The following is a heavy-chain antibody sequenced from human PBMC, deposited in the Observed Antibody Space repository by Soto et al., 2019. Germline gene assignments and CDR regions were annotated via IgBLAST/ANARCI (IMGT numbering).Heavy chain of an antibody. J-gene: IGHJ6*02. Sequence: SVKVSCKASGCTFSRYAISWVRQAPGQGLEWMGGIIPIFGTANYAQKFQGRVTITADESTSTAYMELSSLRSEDTAVYYCARGGYSGYDFDYYYGMDVWGQGTTVTVSS. CDR1: GCTFSRYA. CDR2: IIPIFGTA. V-gene: IGHV1-69*13. D-gene: IGHD5-12*01. CDR3: ARGGYSGYDFDYYYGMDV.